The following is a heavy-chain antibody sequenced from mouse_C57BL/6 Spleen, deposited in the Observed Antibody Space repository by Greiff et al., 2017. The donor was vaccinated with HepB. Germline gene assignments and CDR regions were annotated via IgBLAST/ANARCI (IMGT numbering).Heavy chain of an antibody. D-gene: IGHD2-1*01. J-gene: IGHJ2*01. CDR2: INYDGSST. Sequence: EVKLVESEGGLVQPGGSMKLSCTASGFTFSDYYMAWVRQVPEKGLEWVANINYDGSSTYYLDSLKSRFIISRDNAKTNLYLQMSSVKSEDTATYYSAREDGNYGCYFDYWGQGTTLTVSS. CDR3: AREDGNYGCYFDY. V-gene: IGHV5-16*01. CDR1: GFTFSDYY.